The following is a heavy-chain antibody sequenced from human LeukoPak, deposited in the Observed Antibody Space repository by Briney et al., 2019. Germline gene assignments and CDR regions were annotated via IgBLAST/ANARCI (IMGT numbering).Heavy chain of an antibody. CDR2: ISGSGGST. J-gene: IGHJ4*02. Sequence: GGSLRLSCAASGFAFSSYAMGWVRQAPGKGLEWVSAISGSGGSTYYADSVKGRFTISRDNSKNTLYLQMNSLRAEDTAVYYCARTYCGGDCYPLPTNPFDYWGQGTLVTVSS. CDR1: GFAFSSYA. CDR3: ARTYCGGDCYPLPTNPFDY. V-gene: IGHV3-23*01. D-gene: IGHD2-21*01.